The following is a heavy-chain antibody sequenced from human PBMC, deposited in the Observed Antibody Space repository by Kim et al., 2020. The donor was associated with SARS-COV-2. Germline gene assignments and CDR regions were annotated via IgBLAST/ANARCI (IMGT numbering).Heavy chain of an antibody. CDR1: GYTFSSYG. V-gene: IGHV1-18*01. CDR3: ASDLPHRRDAYIPYYFDY. Sequence: ASVKVSCKTSGYTFSSYGISWVRQAPGQGLEWMGWISGYHGKTNFAQKLQGRLSVTTDTSTSTAYMELGGLRSDDTAVYYCASDLPHRRDAYIPYYFDYWGQGTLVTVSS. CDR2: ISGYHGKT. D-gene: IGHD2-2*01. J-gene: IGHJ4*02.